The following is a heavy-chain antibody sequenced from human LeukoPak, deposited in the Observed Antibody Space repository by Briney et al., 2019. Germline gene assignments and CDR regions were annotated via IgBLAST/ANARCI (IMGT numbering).Heavy chain of an antibody. Sequence: PSETLSLTCTVSGGSISSSSYYWGWIRQPPGKGLEWIGYIYYSGSTNYNPSLKSRVTISVDTSKNQFSLKLSSVTAADTAVYYCARARDYGDLPFDYWGQGTLVTVSS. CDR3: ARARDYGDLPFDY. V-gene: IGHV4-61*05. CDR2: IYYSGST. J-gene: IGHJ4*02. D-gene: IGHD4-17*01. CDR1: GGSISSSSYY.